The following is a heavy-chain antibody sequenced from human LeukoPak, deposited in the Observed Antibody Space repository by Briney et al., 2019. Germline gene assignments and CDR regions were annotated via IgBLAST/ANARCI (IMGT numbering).Heavy chain of an antibody. Sequence: SETLSLTCTVSGGSISSSSYYWGWIRQPPGKGLEWFGSIYYSGSTYYNPSLKSRVTISVDTSKNQFSLKLSSVTAADTAVYYCARLGYSYGNWKGNFDYWGQGTRVTVSS. V-gene: IGHV4-39*01. CDR3: ARLGYSYGNWKGNFDY. CDR2: IYYSGST. D-gene: IGHD5-18*01. J-gene: IGHJ4*02. CDR1: GGSISSSSYY.